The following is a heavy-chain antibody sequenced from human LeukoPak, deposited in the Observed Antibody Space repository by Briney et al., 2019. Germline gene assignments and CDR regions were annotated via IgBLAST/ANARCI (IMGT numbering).Heavy chain of an antibody. CDR2: INHRGST. D-gene: IGHD1-26*01. V-gene: IGHV4-34*01. J-gene: IGHJ5*02. CDR1: GGAFSGYY. CDR3: ARGRVTWRGFNWFDP. Sequence: PSETLSLTCVVYGGAFSGYYWSWLRQPPGKGLEWIGEINHRGSTNYNPSLKSRVSISVDTSKNQFSLKLTSVTAADTAVYYCARGRVTWRGFNWFDPWGQGTLVTVSS.